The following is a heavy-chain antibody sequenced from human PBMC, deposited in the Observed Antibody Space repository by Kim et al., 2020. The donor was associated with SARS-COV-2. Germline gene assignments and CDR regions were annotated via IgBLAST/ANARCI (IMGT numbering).Heavy chain of an antibody. CDR2: INPSGGST. CDR3: ERALSSSWYGSYYYYGMDV. Sequence: ASVKVSCKASGYTFTSYYMHWVRQAPGKGLEWMGIINPSGGSTNYAQKFQGRVTITRDTSTSTVYMELSSLRSEDTAVYYCERALSSSWYGSYYYYGMDVWGQGTTVTVSS. D-gene: IGHD6-13*01. CDR1: GYTFTSYY. J-gene: IGHJ6*02. V-gene: IGHV1-46*01.